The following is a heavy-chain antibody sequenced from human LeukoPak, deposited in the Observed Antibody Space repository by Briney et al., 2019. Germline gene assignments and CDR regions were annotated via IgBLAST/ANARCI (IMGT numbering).Heavy chain of an antibody. Sequence: GGSLRLSCAASGFTFSSYAMSWVRQAPGKGLEWVSVIYSGGSTYYADSVKGRFTISRDNSKNTLYLQMNSLRAEDTAVYYCARDRDGYNYHYFDYWGQGTLVTVSS. CDR1: GFTFSSYA. CDR2: IYSGGST. J-gene: IGHJ4*02. CDR3: ARDRDGYNYHYFDY. D-gene: IGHD5-24*01. V-gene: IGHV3-66*01.